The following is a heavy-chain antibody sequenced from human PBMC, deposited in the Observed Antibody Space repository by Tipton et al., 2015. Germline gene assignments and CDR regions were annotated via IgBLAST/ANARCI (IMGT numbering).Heavy chain of an antibody. Sequence: TLSLTCTVSGGSISRYYWSWIRQAPGGGLEWIGYIYYSGSTNYNPSLKSRVTISVDTSKNQISLTVTSVTAADTAVYYCARSRYTVTPDSWGQGTLVTVSS. CDR3: ARSRYTVTPDS. CDR2: IYYSGST. D-gene: IGHD4-17*01. CDR1: GGSISRYY. V-gene: IGHV4-59*08. J-gene: IGHJ4*02.